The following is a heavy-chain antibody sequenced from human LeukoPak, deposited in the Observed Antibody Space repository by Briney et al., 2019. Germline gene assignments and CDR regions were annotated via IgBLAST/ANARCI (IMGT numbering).Heavy chain of an antibody. J-gene: IGHJ4*02. D-gene: IGHD2-21*02. CDR2: ISSSGGST. CDR3: AKGNGHIVVVTAIS. CDR1: GFTFSSYA. V-gene: IGHV3-23*01. Sequence: GGSLRPSCAASGFTFSSYAMTWVRQAPGKGLEWVSAISSSGGSTYYADSVKGRFTISRDNSKNTLYLQMNSLRAEDTAVYYCAKGNGHIVVVTAISWGQGTLVTVSS.